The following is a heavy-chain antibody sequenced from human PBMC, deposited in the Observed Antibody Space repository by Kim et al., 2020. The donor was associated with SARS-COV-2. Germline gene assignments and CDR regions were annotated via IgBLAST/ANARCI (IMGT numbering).Heavy chain of an antibody. CDR3: AREMGLYYYYGMDV. CDR2: ISYDGSNK. CDR1: GFTFSSYA. D-gene: IGHD2-8*01. J-gene: IGHJ6*02. Sequence: GGSLRLSCAASGFTFSSYAMHWVRQAPGKGLEWVAVISYDGSNKYYADSVKGRFTISRDNSKNTLYLQMNSLRAEDTAVYYCAREMGLYYYYGMDVWGQGTTVTVSS. V-gene: IGHV3-30-3*01.